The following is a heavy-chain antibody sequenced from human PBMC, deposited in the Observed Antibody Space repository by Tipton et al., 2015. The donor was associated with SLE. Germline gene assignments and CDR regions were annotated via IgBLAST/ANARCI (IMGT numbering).Heavy chain of an antibody. J-gene: IGHJ4*02. CDR2: IYISGGT. CDR1: DGSMSSDNHH. Sequence: LRLSCTVSDGSMSSDNHHWSWIRQPADKGLEWIGRIYISGGTHYNPSLKSRVTISVDTSKNQFSLKLSSVTAADTSVYYCARGPGYGSGSNYFDYWGQGTLVTVSS. CDR3: ARGPGYGSGSNYFDY. V-gene: IGHV4-61*02. D-gene: IGHD3-10*01.